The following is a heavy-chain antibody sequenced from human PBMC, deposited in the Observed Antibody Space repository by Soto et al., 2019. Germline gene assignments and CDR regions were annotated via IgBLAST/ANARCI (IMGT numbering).Heavy chain of an antibody. Sequence: QVQLVESGGGVVQPGRSLRLSCAASGFTFSSYAMHWVRQAPGKGLEWVAVISYDGRNKYYADSVKGRFTISRDNSKNTLYLQMNSLRAEDTAVYYCATPPRSYGPPYYYYYGMDVWGQGTTVTVSS. D-gene: IGHD5-18*01. J-gene: IGHJ6*02. V-gene: IGHV3-30-3*01. CDR3: ATPPRSYGPPYYYYYGMDV. CDR2: ISYDGRNK. CDR1: GFTFSSYA.